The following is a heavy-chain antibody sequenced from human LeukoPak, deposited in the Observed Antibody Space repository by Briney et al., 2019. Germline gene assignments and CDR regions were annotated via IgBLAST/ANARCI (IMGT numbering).Heavy chain of an antibody. CDR1: GFTFSNFG. D-gene: IGHD6-25*01. J-gene: IGHJ4*02. CDR3: ARGRSGGFFDY. V-gene: IGHV3-48*04. CDR2: ISPTTSVI. Sequence: GGSLRLSCAASGFTFSNFGINWVRQAPGKGLEWVSYISPTTSVIYYADSVEGRFIISRDNAKNSVYLQMNSLRAEDTAVYCCARGRSGGFFDYWGQGTLVTVSS.